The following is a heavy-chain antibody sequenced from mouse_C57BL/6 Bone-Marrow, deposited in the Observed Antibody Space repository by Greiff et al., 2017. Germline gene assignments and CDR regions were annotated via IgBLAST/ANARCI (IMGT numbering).Heavy chain of an antibody. Sequence: QVQLQQSGAELVKPGASVKMSCKASGYTFTSYWIPWVKRRPGQGLEWIGNINPISGRTNYNGKFKSKAILTVDTSSNTAYMHLSSLTSEDSAVFYCARSGPLGRSFDYWGQGTTLTVSS. J-gene: IGHJ2*01. CDR3: ARSGPLGRSFDY. V-gene: IGHV1-55*01. CDR2: INPISGRT. D-gene: IGHD4-1*01. CDR1: GYTFTSYW.